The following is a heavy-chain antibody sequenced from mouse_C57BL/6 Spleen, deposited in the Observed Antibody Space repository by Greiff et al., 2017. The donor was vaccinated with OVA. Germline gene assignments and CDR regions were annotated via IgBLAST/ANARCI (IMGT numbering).Heavy chain of an antibody. Sequence: QVQLQQPGAELVKPGASVKMSCKASGYTFTGYWITWVKQRPGQGLEWIGDIYPGSGSTNYNEKFKSKATLTVDTSSSTAYMKLSSLTSEDSAVYYCARRITVVATNYFDYWGQGTTLTVSS. CDR1: GYTFTGYW. V-gene: IGHV1-55*01. CDR2: IYPGSGST. CDR3: ARRITVVATNYFDY. J-gene: IGHJ2*01. D-gene: IGHD1-1*01.